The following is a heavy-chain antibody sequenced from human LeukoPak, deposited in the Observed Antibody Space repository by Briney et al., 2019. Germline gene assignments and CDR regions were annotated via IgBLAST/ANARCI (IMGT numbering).Heavy chain of an antibody. CDR1: GFTVSSNY. J-gene: IGHJ6*02. Sequence: GGSLRLSCAASGFTVSSNYMSWVRQAPGKGLEWVSGINWNGGSTGYADSVKGRFTISRDNAKNSLYLQMNSLRAEDTALYHCARDTASPYYYGSGGYGMDVWGQGTTVTVSS. CDR3: ARDTASPYYYGSGGYGMDV. CDR2: INWNGGST. V-gene: IGHV3-20*01. D-gene: IGHD3-10*01.